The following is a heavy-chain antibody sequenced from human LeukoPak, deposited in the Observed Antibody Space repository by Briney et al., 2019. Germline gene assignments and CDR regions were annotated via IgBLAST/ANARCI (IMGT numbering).Heavy chain of an antibody. J-gene: IGHJ3*02. V-gene: IGHV1-2*02. D-gene: IGHD3-3*01. CDR2: INPNSGGT. Sequence: ASVKVSCKASGGTFSSYAISWVRQAPGQGLEWMGWINPNSGGTKYAQKFQGRVTMTGDTSISTASMDLSRLRSDDTAVYYCARGDFRSGIWGRGTMVTVSS. CDR1: GGTFSSYA. CDR3: ARGDFRSGI.